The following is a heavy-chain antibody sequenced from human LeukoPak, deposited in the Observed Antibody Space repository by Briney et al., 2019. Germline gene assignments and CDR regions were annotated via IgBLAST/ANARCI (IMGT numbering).Heavy chain of an antibody. CDR2: INPNSGGT. V-gene: IGHV1-2*02. CDR1: GYTFTDYY. CDR3: ARASYYYDSSGYPGYYFDY. D-gene: IGHD3-22*01. Sequence: GVSVRVSCKASGYTFTDYYMHWVRQAPGQGLEWMGWINPNSGGTNYAQKFQGRVTITSDRSISTAYMELSRLRSDDTAVYYCARASYYYDSSGYPGYYFDYWGQGTLVTVSS. J-gene: IGHJ4*02.